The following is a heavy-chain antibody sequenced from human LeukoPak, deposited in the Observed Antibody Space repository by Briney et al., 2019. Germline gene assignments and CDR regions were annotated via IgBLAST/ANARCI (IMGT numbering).Heavy chain of an antibody. CDR2: ISYDGSSK. D-gene: IGHD5-18*01. Sequence: PGGSLRLSCGASGFTFSSYGMHWVRQTPGKGLEWVAVISYDGSSKYYADSVKGRFTISRDNSKNTLYLQMNSLRAEDTAVYYCAKDHLAGYSYGGFYFDFWGQGTLVTVSS. CDR3: AKDHLAGYSYGGFYFDF. J-gene: IGHJ4*02. V-gene: IGHV3-30*18. CDR1: GFTFSSYG.